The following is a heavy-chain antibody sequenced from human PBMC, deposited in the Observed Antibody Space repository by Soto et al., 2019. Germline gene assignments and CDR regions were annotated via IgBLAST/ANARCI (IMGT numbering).Heavy chain of an antibody. D-gene: IGHD3-9*01. CDR3: TTAILTGYFGLSYYFDY. J-gene: IGHJ4*02. CDR1: GFTFSNAS. V-gene: IGHV3-15*01. Sequence: GGSLRLSCAASGFTFSNASMSWVRQAPGKRLEWVGRIKSKTDGGTTDYAAPVKGRFTISRDDSKNTLYLQMNSLKTEDTAVYYCTTAILTGYFGLSYYFDYWGQGTLVTVSS. CDR2: IKSKTDGGTT.